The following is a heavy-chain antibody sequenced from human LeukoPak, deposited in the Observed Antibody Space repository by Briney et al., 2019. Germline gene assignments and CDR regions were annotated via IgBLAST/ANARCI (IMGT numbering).Heavy chain of an antibody. CDR1: GYTFTSYY. J-gene: IGHJ4*02. V-gene: IGHV1-46*01. D-gene: IGHD3-10*01. Sequence: GSSEKVSCKASGYTFTSYYMHWVRQAPRQPLEWMGIINASLGNTRYAQKFQGRVTRTRDTSTSPVYMVLSSLRSEGTADYYCAREVGELEFVYRGQGALVTVSS. CDR2: INASLGNT. CDR3: AREVGELEFVY.